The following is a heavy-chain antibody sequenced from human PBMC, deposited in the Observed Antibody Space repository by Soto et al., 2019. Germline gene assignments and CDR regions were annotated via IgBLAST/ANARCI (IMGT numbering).Heavy chain of an antibody. J-gene: IGHJ6*02. D-gene: IGHD3-3*01. CDR1: GGTFSSYA. CDR2: IIPIFGTA. Sequence: SVKVSCKASGGTFSSYAISWVRQAPGQGLEWMGGIIPIFGTANYAQKFQGRVTITADESTSTAYMELSSLRSEDTAVYYCAGSILRFLEWLLSSYYGMDVWGQGTTVTVSS. V-gene: IGHV1-69*13. CDR3: AGSILRFLEWLLSSYYGMDV.